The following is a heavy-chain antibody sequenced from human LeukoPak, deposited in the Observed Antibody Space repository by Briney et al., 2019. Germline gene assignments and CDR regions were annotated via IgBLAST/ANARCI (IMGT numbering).Heavy chain of an antibody. CDR1: GFTFSSYS. V-gene: IGHV3-48*04. Sequence: PGGSLRLSCAASGFTFSSYSINWVRQAPGKGLEWVSYISSSSSNRNYADSVKGRFTISRDNAKNSLYLQMNSLRAEDTAVYYCARAQYYLDSWGQGTLVTVSS. CDR3: ARAQYYLDS. J-gene: IGHJ4*02. CDR2: ISSSSSNR.